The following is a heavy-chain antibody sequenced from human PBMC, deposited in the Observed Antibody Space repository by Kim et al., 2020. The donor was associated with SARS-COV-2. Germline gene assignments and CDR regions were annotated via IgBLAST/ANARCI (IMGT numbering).Heavy chain of an antibody. Sequence: SETLSLTCTVSGGSISSSSYYWGWIRQPPGKGLEWIGSIYYSGSTYYNPSLKSRVTISVDTSKNQFSLKLSSVTAADTAVYYCARRGMIAVAGMEGYYYYGMDVWGQGTTVTVSS. CDR3: ARRGMIAVAGMEGYYYYGMDV. CDR1: GGSISSSSYY. CDR2: IYYSGST. V-gene: IGHV4-39*01. J-gene: IGHJ6*02. D-gene: IGHD6-19*01.